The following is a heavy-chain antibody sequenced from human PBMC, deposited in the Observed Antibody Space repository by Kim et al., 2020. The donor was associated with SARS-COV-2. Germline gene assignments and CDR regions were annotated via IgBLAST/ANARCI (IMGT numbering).Heavy chain of an antibody. D-gene: IGHD5-18*01. J-gene: IGHJ4*02. CDR3: ARLPHSSGYYFDY. Sequence: PSFQGRVTISADRSISPAYLQWSSLKASDTAMYFCARLPHSSGYYFDYWGQGTLVTVSS. V-gene: IGHV5-51*01.